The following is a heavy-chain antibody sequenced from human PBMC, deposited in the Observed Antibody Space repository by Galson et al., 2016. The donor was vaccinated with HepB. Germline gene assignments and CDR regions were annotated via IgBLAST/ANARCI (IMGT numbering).Heavy chain of an antibody. J-gene: IGHJ4*02. CDR1: GYSFTSFW. CDR2: IYPGDSET. CDR3: VSRTATAHF. V-gene: IGHV5-51*01. D-gene: IGHD2/OR15-2a*01. Sequence: QSGAEVTQPGEFLKISCKASGYSFTSFWIGWVRQMPGKGLEWMGIIYPGDSETRYSPSFQGQVTISADKSISVVYLQWCSLKASDTGVYFCVSRTATAHFWGQGTLVSVSS.